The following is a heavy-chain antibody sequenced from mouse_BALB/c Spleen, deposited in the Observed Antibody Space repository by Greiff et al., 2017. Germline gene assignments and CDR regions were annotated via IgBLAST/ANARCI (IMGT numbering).Heavy chain of an antibody. CDR1: GYCFTSYW. D-gene: IGHD1-1*01. CDR2: IYPGNSDT. J-gene: IGHJ4*01. Sequence: VQLQQSGTVLARPGASVKMSCKASGYCFTSYWLHWVKQRPGQGLEWIGAIYPGNSDTSYNQKFKGMSKLTAVTYASTAYMELSIQTNEDSAVYYCTRSSYAMDDWGQGTSVTVSS. CDR3: TRSSYAMDD. V-gene: IGHV1-5*01.